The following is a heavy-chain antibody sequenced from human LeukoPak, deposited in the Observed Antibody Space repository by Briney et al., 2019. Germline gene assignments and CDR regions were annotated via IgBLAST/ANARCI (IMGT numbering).Heavy chain of an antibody. CDR2: ISYDGSNK. D-gene: IGHD4-17*01. Sequence: GSLRLSCAASGFTFSSYGMHWVRQAPGKGLEWVAVISYDGSNKYYADSVKGRFTISRDNSKNTLYLQMNSLRAEDTAVYYCAKVIDYGDLRGLFDYWGQGTLVTVSS. V-gene: IGHV3-30*18. J-gene: IGHJ4*02. CDR3: AKVIDYGDLRGLFDY. CDR1: GFTFSSYG.